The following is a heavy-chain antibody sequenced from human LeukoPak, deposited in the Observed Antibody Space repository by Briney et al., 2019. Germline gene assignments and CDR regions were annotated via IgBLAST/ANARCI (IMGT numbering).Heavy chain of an antibody. Sequence: SETLSLTCTVSGGSISSSSYYWGWIRQPPGKGLEWIGSIYYSGSTYYNPSLKSRVTISVDTSKNQFSLKLSSVTAADTAVYYCARHSHHSSGWYSWDYWGQGTLVTVSS. CDR1: GGSISSSSYY. J-gene: IGHJ4*02. D-gene: IGHD6-19*01. CDR3: ARHSHHSSGWYSWDY. CDR2: IYYSGST. V-gene: IGHV4-39*01.